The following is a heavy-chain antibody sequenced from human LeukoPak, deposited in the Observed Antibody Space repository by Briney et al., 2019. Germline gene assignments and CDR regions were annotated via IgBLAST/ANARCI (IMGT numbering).Heavy chain of an antibody. CDR2: IYTSGST. CDR1: GGSISSYY. D-gene: IGHD3-3*01. Sequence: PSETLSLTCTVSGGSISSYYWSWIRQPPGKGLEWIGYIYTSGSTNYNPSLKSRVTISVDTSKNQFSLKLSSVTAADTAVYYCAREHQIFGVMDVWGKGTTVTVSS. V-gene: IGHV4-4*09. J-gene: IGHJ6*03. CDR3: AREHQIFGVMDV.